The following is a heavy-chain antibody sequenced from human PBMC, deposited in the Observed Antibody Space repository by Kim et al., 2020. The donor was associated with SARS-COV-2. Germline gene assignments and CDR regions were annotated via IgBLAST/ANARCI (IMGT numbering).Heavy chain of an antibody. CDR3: ARANEKPSKDYYDSSGYYSL. CDR2: IIPIFGTA. CDR1: GGTFSSYA. V-gene: IGHV1-69*13. D-gene: IGHD3-22*01. Sequence: SVKVSCKASGGTFSSYAISWVRQAPGQGLEWMGGIIPIFGTANYAQKFQGRVTITADESTSTAYMELSSLRSEDTAVYYCARANEKPSKDYYDSSGYYSLWGQGTLVTVSS. J-gene: IGHJ4*02.